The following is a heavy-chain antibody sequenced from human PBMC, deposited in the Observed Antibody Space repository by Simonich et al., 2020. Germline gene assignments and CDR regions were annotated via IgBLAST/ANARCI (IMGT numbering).Heavy chain of an antibody. CDR1: GFTFSSYA. J-gene: IGHJ5*02. CDR2: SSGSGGST. Sequence: EVQLLESGGGLVQPGGSLRLSCAASGFTFSSYAMSWVRQAQGKVLEWVQASSGSGGSTSYADSVKGRFTISRDNSKNTLYLQMNSLRAEDTAVYYCAKDSSLVGATDWFDPWGQGTLVTVSS. CDR3: AKDSSLVGATDWFDP. D-gene: IGHD1-26*01. V-gene: IGHV3-23*01.